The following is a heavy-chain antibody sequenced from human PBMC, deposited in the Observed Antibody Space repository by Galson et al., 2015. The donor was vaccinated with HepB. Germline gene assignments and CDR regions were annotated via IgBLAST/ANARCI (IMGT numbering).Heavy chain of an antibody. V-gene: IGHV3-48*01. CDR2: ISSSRSTI. D-gene: IGHD6-19*01. CDR3: ARSSGWSFDY. CDR1: GFTFSSYS. Sequence: SLRLSCAASGFTFSSYSMNWVRQAPGKGLEWVSYISSSRSTIYYADSVKGRFTSSRDNAKNSPYLQMNSLRAEDTAVYYCARSSGWSFDYWGQGTLVTVSS. J-gene: IGHJ4*02.